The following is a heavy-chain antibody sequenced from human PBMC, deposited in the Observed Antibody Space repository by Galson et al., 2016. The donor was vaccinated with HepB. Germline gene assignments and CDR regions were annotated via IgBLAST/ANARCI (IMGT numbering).Heavy chain of an antibody. Sequence: SLRLSCAASGFSFRSSWMSWVRQAPGKGLEWLAALQPDGSDGDYLNSVKGRFAISRDNAENSLYLQMNSLKVEDTAIYYCARGGFCGVNCHSTLLDYWGQGSLVTVSS. CDR2: LQPDGSDG. CDR1: GFSFRSSW. J-gene: IGHJ4*02. D-gene: IGHD2-15*01. V-gene: IGHV3-7*01. CDR3: ARGGFCGVNCHSTLLDY.